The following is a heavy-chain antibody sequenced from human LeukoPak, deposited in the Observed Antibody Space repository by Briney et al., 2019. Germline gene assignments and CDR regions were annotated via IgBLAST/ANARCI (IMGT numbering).Heavy chain of an antibody. CDR2: IYYSGST. D-gene: IGHD1-1*01. CDR3: AKSEGTGYYFDY. V-gene: IGHV4-31*03. J-gene: IGHJ4*02. Sequence: SQTLSLTCTVSGGSISSGGYYWSWIRQHPGKGLEWIGYIYYSGSTYYNPSLKSRVTISVDTSKNQFSLKLSSVTAADTALYYCAKSEGTGYYFDYWGQGTLVTVSS. CDR1: GGSISSGGYY.